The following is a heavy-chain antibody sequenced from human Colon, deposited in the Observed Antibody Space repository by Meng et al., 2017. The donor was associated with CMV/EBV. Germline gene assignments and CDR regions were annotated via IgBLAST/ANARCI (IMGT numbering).Heavy chain of an antibody. CDR1: GFTFSTYA. CDR2: ILYDGNNK. J-gene: IGHJ4*02. D-gene: IGHD2-2*01. CDR3: ARDWTTLGYCRSTSCYALDY. V-gene: IGHV3-30-3*01. Sequence: GGSLRLSCAASGFTFSTYAMHWVRQAPGKGLEWVAFILYDGNNKYYGDSVKGRFTISRDNSKNTLYLQMNSLRAEDTAVYYCARDWTTLGYCRSTSCYALDYWGQGTLVTVSS.